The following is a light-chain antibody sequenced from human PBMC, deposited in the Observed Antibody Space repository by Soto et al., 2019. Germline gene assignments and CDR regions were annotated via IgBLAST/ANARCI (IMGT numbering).Light chain of an antibody. V-gene: IGKV1-12*01. CDR1: QKITTW. CDR2: VAS. Sequence: DIRMIQSPSSVSAAVGDRVTVTCRASQKITTWLTWYQQTPGKAPHLLIYVASTLQRGVPSRFSGSGSGTEFTLQITSLQPAAVATYYCYPGSRFPFTFGP. CDR3: YPGSRFPFT. J-gene: IGKJ3*01.